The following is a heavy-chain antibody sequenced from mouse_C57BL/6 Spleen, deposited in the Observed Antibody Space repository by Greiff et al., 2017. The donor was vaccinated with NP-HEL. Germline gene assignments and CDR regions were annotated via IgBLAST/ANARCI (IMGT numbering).Heavy chain of an antibody. J-gene: IGHJ3*01. D-gene: IGHD2-4*01. CDR3: AREGDYDVPFAY. CDR1: GFTFSDYG. Sequence: LVESGGGLVKPGGSLKLSCAASGFTFSDYGMHWVRQAPEKGLEWVAYISSGSSTIYYADTVKGRFTISRDNAKNTLFLQMTSQRSEDTAMYYCAREGDYDVPFAYWGQGTLVTVSA. V-gene: IGHV5-17*01. CDR2: ISSGSSTI.